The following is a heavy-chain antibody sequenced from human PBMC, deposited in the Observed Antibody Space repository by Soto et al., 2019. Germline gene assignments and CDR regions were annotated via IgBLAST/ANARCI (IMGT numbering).Heavy chain of an antibody. V-gene: IGHV4-30-4*01. CDR3: ARETYYGSGRGSYYFDY. J-gene: IGHJ4*02. Sequence: QVQLQESGPGLVKPSQTLSLTCTVSGGSISSGDYYWSWIRQPPGKGLEWIGYIYYSGSTYYNPSLKSRVTISLDTSKNQFSLKLSSVTAADTAVYYCARETYYGSGRGSYYFDYWGQGTLVTVSS. CDR2: IYYSGST. CDR1: GGSISSGDYY. D-gene: IGHD3-10*01.